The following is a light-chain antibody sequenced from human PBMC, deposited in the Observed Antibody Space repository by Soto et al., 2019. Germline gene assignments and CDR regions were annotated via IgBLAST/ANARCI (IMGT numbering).Light chain of an antibody. CDR3: QQYDSFSST. J-gene: IGKJ5*01. CDR2: DSS. CDR1: QSISTW. V-gene: IGKV1-5*01. Sequence: DIQMTQSPSTLSASVGDRVTITCRASQSISTWLAWYQQKPGRAPKLLIYDSSSLESGGPSRFSGSGSGTEFSLTICSLQPDDFATHYCQQYDSFSSTFGQGTRLEI.